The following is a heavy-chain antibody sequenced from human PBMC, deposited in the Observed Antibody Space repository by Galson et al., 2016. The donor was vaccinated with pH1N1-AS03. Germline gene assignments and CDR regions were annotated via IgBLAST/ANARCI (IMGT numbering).Heavy chain of an antibody. V-gene: IGHV3-23*01. CDR2: ISVTGGST. D-gene: IGHD1-26*01. CDR3: ARFSGSYQFDY. CDR1: GFTFSSYG. J-gene: IGHJ4*02. Sequence: SLRLSCATSGFTFSSYGMTWVRQAPGKGLEWVSSISVTGGSTYYADSVKGRFTISRDHSRNTLYLQMSSLRAEDTAVYYCARFSGSYQFDYWGQGTLVTVSS.